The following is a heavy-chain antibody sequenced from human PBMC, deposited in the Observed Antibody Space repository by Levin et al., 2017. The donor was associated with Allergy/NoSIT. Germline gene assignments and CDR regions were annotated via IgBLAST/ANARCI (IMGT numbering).Heavy chain of an antibody. D-gene: IGHD3-22*01. Sequence: GGSLRLSCAASGFTFSGSAIHWVRQASGKGLEWVGRIRSKANNYATQYAASVTGRFTISRDDSKNTAFLQMNSLRTEDTAVYYCATTRNYDSSGCIDYWGQGTLVIVSS. J-gene: IGHJ4*02. CDR1: GFTFSGSA. CDR2: IRSKANNYAT. CDR3: ATTRNYDSSGCIDY. V-gene: IGHV3-73*01.